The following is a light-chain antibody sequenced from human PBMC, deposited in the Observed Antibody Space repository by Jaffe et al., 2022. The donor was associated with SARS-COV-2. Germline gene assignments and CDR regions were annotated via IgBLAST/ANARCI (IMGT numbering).Light chain of an antibody. CDR3: QQYGISPWT. J-gene: IGKJ1*01. V-gene: IGKV3-20*01. CDR1: QSVSSNK. Sequence: EIVLTQSPGTLSLSPGERATLSCRASQSVSSNKLAWYQQKPGQAPRLLIYDASSRATGIPDRFSGSGSGTDFTLIISRLEPEDFAVYYCQQYGISPWTFGQGTEVEIK. CDR2: DAS.